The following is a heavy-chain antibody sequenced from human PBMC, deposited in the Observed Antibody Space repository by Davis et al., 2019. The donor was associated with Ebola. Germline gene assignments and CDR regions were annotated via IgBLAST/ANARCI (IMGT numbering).Heavy chain of an antibody. D-gene: IGHD5-12*01. CDR3: AKGKGIVATTYYFDY. CDR2: IWYDGSNK. V-gene: IGHV3-30*02. J-gene: IGHJ4*02. Sequence: GESLKISCAASGFTFSSYGMHWVRQAPGKGLEWVAVIWYDGSNKYYADSVKGRFTISRDNSKNTLYLQMNSLRAEDTAVYYCAKGKGIVATTYYFDYWGQGTLVTVSS. CDR1: GFTFSSYG.